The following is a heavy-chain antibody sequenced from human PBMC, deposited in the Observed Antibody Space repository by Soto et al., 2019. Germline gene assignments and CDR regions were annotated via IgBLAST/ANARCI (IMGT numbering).Heavy chain of an antibody. CDR1: GFSLSTSGVG. CDR2: IYWDDDK. V-gene: IGHV2-5*02. J-gene: IGHJ4*02. D-gene: IGHD3-16*02. CDR3: ARQGYYVWGSYRYDY. Sequence: QITLKESGPPLVKPTQTLTLTCTFSGFSLSTSGVGVGWIRQPPGKALEWLALIYWDDDKRYSPSLKSRLTNTKDTSKNQGVLTMTNMDPVDTATYYCARQGYYVWGSYRYDYWGQGTLVTVSS.